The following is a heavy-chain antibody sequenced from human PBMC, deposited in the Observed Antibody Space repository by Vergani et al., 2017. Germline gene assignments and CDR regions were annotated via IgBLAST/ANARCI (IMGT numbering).Heavy chain of an antibody. J-gene: IGHJ4*02. D-gene: IGHD6-13*01. Sequence: EVQLVESGGGLVQPGGSLRLSCAASGFTFSSYAMSWVRQAPGQGLEWVSAISGSGGSTYYADSVKGRFTIARDNSKNTLYLQMNSLRAEDTAVYYCAIIAAAGTLRKFAPFDYWGQGTLVTVSS. V-gene: IGHV3-23*04. CDR2: ISGSGGST. CDR3: AIIAAAGTLRKFAPFDY. CDR1: GFTFSSYA.